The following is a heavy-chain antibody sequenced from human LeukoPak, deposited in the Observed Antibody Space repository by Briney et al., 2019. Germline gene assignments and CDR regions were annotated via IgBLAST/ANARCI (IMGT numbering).Heavy chain of an antibody. CDR3: AVVPDYDILTGPDPNDY. V-gene: IGHV3-21*01. CDR1: GFTFSSYS. Sequence: GGSLRLSCVASGFTFSSYSMNWVRQAPGKGLEWVSSISSSSSYIYYADSVKGRFTISRDNAKNSLYLQMNSLRAEDTAVYYCAVVPDYDILTGPDPNDYWGQGTLVTVSS. D-gene: IGHD3-9*01. CDR2: ISSSSSYI. J-gene: IGHJ4*02.